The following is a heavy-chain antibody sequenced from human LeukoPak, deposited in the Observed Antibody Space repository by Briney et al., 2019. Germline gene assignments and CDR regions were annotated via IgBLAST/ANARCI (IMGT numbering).Heavy chain of an antibody. V-gene: IGHV3-23*01. J-gene: IGHJ4*02. D-gene: IGHD6-19*01. Sequence: VRXXXXXGXXXVSSISAIGDTTYYADSVKGRFTISRDNSENTLWLQMNSLRAEDTALYYCAKDLYSSVPSIYWGQGTLVTVSS. CDR2: ISAIGDTT. CDR3: AKDLYSSVPSIY.